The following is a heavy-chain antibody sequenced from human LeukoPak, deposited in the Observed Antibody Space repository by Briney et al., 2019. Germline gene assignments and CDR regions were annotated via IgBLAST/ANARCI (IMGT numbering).Heavy chain of an antibody. Sequence: GGSLRLSCAASGFTFDDYAMHWVRQAPGKGLEWVSGISWNSGSIGYADSVKGRFTISRDNAKNSLYLQMNSLRAEDTAVYYCARMMAVAGPFDYWGQGTLVTVSS. CDR2: ISWNSGSI. V-gene: IGHV3-9*01. D-gene: IGHD6-19*01. CDR1: GFTFDDYA. J-gene: IGHJ4*02. CDR3: ARMMAVAGPFDY.